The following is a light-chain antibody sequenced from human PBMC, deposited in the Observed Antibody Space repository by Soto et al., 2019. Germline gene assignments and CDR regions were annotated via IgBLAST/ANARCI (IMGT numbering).Light chain of an antibody. V-gene: IGKV1-9*01. J-gene: IGKJ4*01. CDR2: EES. CDR3: PQVKTYPRT. CDR1: QAVPNN. Sequence: DIHLTQSPSFLSASVGDRVTITCRPSQAVPNNMAWYQQKPGKPPKLLIYEESTLHSGVPSRFSGRKSGTHFTLTIDSLQPADFATYYCPQVKTYPRTFGGRTKVDIK.